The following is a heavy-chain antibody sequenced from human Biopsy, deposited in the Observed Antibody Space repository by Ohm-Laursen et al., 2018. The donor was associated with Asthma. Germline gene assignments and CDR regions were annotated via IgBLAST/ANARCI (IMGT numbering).Heavy chain of an antibody. D-gene: IGHD4-17*01. CDR2: IYYSGST. V-gene: IGHV4-31*03. CDR3: ARTTYGHDGFDP. Sequence: SQTLSLTCPVSGGSINIGDHHWAWIRQHPVKGLEWIGHIYYSGSTYYNPSLKSRVSISLDTSKNQFSLSLTSVTAADTAVYYCARTTYGHDGFDPWGQGTLVTVSS. J-gene: IGHJ5*02. CDR1: GGSINIGDHH.